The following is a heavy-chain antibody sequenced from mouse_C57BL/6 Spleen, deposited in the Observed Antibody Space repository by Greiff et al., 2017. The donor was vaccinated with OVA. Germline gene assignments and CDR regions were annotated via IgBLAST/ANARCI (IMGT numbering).Heavy chain of an antibody. D-gene: IGHD1-1*01. CDR3: ARGHYYGSRYYFDY. CDR2: ISDGGSYT. V-gene: IGHV5-4*01. Sequence: EVQGVESGGGLVKPGGSLKLSCAASGFTFSSYAMSWVRQTPEKRLEWVATISDGGSYTYYPDNVKGRFTISRDNAKNNLYLQMSHLKSEDTAMHYCARGHYYGSRYYFDYWGQGTTLTVSS. CDR1: GFTFSSYA. J-gene: IGHJ2*01.